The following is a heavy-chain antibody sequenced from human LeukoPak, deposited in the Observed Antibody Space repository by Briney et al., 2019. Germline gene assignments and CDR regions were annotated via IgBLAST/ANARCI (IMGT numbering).Heavy chain of an antibody. D-gene: IGHD2-15*01. J-gene: IGHJ4*02. CDR3: ARLGFCTGGRCLADF. V-gene: IGHV4-59*08. Sequence: SETLSLTCTVSGGSISNYYWNWIRQPPGKGLEWIGYIYYNGHTNYNPSLTSRVTISVDTSKNQFSLKPNSVTAADTAVYYCARLGFCTGGRCLADFWGQGTLVTVSS. CDR1: GGSISNYY. CDR2: IYYNGHT.